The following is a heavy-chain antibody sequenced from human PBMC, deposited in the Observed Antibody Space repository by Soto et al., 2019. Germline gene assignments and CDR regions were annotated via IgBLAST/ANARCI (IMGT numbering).Heavy chain of an antibody. J-gene: IGHJ3*02. CDR2: TYYRSKWYN. CDR3: ARDTPTYNWNYHDAFDI. CDR1: GDSVSSNSAA. D-gene: IGHD1-1*01. V-gene: IGHV6-1*01. Sequence: KQSQTLSLTCAISGDSVSSNSAAWNWIRQSPSRRLEWLGRTYYRSKWYNDYAESVKSRITINPDTSKNQFSLQLNSVTPEDTAVYYCARDTPTYNWNYHDAFDIWGQGTMVTVSS.